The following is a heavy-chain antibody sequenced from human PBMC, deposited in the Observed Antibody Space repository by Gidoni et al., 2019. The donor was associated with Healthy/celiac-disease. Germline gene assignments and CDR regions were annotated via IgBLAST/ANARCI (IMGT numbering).Heavy chain of an antibody. D-gene: IGHD3-22*01. J-gene: IGHJ4*02. CDR2: IISKGYCGTT. CDR1: GFTFGDYA. Sequence: EVQLVESGGGLVQPGRSLRLSCTASGFTFGDYAMSWVSQAPGKGLEWLGFIISKGYCGTTEYSASGKGRFTSSRDDSKSIAYLQMNSLKTEDTAVYYCTRGYYYESSGYNDHGYWGQGTLVTVAS. V-gene: IGHV3-49*04. CDR3: TRGYYYESSGYNDHGY.